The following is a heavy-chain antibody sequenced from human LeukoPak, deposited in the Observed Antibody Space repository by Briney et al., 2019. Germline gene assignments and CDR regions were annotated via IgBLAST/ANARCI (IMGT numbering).Heavy chain of an antibody. V-gene: IGHV3-30-3*01. D-gene: IGHD2-21*02. CDR2: ISYDGSNK. CDR3: ARDEAAGGDPYYFDY. J-gene: IGHJ4*02. Sequence: GRSLRLSCAASGFTFSSYAMHWVRQAPGKGLEWVAVISYDGSNKYYADSVKGRFTISRDNSKNTLYLQMNGLRAEDTAVYYCARDEAAGGDPYYFDYWGQGTLVTVSS. CDR1: GFTFSSYA.